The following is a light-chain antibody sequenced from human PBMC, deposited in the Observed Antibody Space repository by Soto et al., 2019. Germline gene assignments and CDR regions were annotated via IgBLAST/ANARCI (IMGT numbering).Light chain of an antibody. CDR1: QTIGSN. CDR3: QQYNDWFSIT. J-gene: IGKJ5*01. CDR2: GAS. Sequence: EIVLTQSPATLSVSPGERATLSCRASQTIGSNLAWYQQKPGQAPRLLIYGASTRASGIPARFSGSGSGTEFTLTIGSLQSEDFAVYYCQQYNDWFSITFGQGTRLEIK. V-gene: IGKV3-15*01.